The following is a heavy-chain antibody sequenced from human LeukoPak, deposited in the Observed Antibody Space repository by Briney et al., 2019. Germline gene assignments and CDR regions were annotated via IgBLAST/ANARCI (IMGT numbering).Heavy chain of an antibody. CDR2: ISGSGGST. CDR3: AKDIVVVPEFDY. Sequence: GGSLRLSCAASGFTFSSYAMSWVRQAPGKGLEWVSAISGSGGSTYYAGSVKGRFTISRDNSKNTLYLQMNSLRAEDTAVYYCAKDIVVVPEFDYWGQGTLVTVSS. CDR1: GFTFSSYA. V-gene: IGHV3-23*01. D-gene: IGHD2-2*01. J-gene: IGHJ4*02.